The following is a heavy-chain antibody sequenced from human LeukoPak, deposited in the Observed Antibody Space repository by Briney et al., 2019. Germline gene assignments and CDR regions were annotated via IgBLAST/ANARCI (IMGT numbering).Heavy chain of an antibody. Sequence: YWSWIRQPPGKGLEWIGEINHSGSTNYNPSLKSRVTISVDTSKNQFSLKLSSVTAADTAVYYCARGTFSSGWYRGINPWGQGTLVTVSS. D-gene: IGHD6-19*01. V-gene: IGHV4-34*01. J-gene: IGHJ5*02. CDR3: ARGTFSSGWYRGINP. CDR2: INHSGST. CDR1: Y.